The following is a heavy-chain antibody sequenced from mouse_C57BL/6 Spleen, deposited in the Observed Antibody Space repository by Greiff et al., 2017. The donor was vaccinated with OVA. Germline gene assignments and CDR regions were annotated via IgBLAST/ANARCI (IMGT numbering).Heavy chain of an antibody. CDR2: IDPSDSYT. Sequence: QVQLQQPGAELVRPGTSVKLSCKASGYTFTSYWMHWVKQRPGQGLEWIGVIDPSDSYTNYNQKFKGKATLTVDTSSSTAYMQLSSLTSEDSAVYYCARSGDGRRNFDYWGQGTTRTVSS. V-gene: IGHV1-59*01. CDR1: GYTFTSYW. J-gene: IGHJ2*01. D-gene: IGHD2-3*01. CDR3: ARSGDGRRNFDY.